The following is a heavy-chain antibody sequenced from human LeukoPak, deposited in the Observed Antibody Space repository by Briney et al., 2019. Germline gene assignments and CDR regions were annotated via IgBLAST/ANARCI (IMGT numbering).Heavy chain of an antibody. Sequence: SETLSLTCTVSGGSISSYYWSWIRQPPGKGLEWIGNIYYSGSTNYNPSLKSRVTISVDTSKNQFSLKLSSVTAADTAVYYCARQTTFSSGRLNYYYYYMDVWGQGTTVTVSS. V-gene: IGHV4-59*08. J-gene: IGHJ6*03. CDR3: ARQTTFSSGRLNYYYYYMDV. CDR2: IYYSGST. CDR1: GGSISSYY. D-gene: IGHD6-19*01.